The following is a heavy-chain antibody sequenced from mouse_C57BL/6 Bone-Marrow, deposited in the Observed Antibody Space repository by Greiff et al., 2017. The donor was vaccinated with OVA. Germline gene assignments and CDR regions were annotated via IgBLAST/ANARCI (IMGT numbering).Heavy chain of an antibody. Sequence: VQLQQSGAELAKPGASVKLSCKASGYTFTSYWMHWVKQRPGQGLEWIGYINPSSGYTKYNQKFKDKATLTADKSSSTAYMQLSSLTYEYSSVYYCASEGYYDGFAHWGQGTLVTVSA. D-gene: IGHD1-1*02. V-gene: IGHV1-7*01. J-gene: IGHJ3*01. CDR1: GYTFTSYW. CDR3: ASEGYYDGFAH. CDR2: INPSSGYT.